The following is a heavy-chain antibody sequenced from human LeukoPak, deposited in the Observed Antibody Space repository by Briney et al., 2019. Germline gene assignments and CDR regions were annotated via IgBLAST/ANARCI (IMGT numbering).Heavy chain of an antibody. CDR3: ARDEGLGSAGYYYYYYGMDV. CDR1: GYTFTSYA. Sequence: ASVKVSCKASGYTFTSYAMHWVRQAPGQRLEWMGWINAGNGNTKYSQKFQGRVTITRDTSASTAYMELSSLRSEDTAVYYCARDEGLGSAGYYYYYYGMDVWGQGTTVTVSS. J-gene: IGHJ6*02. CDR2: INAGNGNT. D-gene: IGHD3-10*01. V-gene: IGHV1-3*01.